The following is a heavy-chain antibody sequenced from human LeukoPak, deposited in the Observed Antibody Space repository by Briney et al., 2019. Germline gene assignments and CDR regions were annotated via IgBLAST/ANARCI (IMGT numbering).Heavy chain of an antibody. J-gene: IGHJ4*02. D-gene: IGHD5-18*01. CDR2: IYSGGST. CDR1: GVTVSSNY. CDR3: ARSLSHTAMAVLY. V-gene: IGHV3-53*01. Sequence: GGSLRLSCAASGVTVSSNYMSWVRQAPGKGLEWVWDIYSGGSTYYAEAVKGRVTISRDNSKNTLYLQMNSLRAEDTAVYYCARSLSHTAMAVLYWGQGTLVTVSS.